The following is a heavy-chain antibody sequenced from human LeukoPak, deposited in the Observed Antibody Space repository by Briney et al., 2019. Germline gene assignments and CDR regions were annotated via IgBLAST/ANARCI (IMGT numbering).Heavy chain of an antibody. V-gene: IGHV3-23*01. J-gene: IGHJ4*02. CDR3: AKDEGRIVATPVDY. CDR2: ISVGGIST. CDR1: GFTFSTYA. D-gene: IGHD5-12*01. Sequence: PGGSLRLSCAASGFTFSTYAMSWVRQAPGKGLEWVPSISVGGISTYYADSVKGRFTISRDNSKNTLYLQMNSLRAEDTAIYYCAKDEGRIVATPVDYWGQGTLVTVSS.